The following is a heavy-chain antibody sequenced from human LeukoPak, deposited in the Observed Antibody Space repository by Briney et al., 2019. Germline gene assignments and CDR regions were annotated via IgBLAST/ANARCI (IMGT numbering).Heavy chain of an antibody. CDR1: GFTFDDYG. CDR3: ARGALYYDSSGYYLFDY. V-gene: IGHV3-7*01. CDR2: IKQDGSEK. Sequence: PGGSLRLSCAASGFTFDDYGMSWVRQAPGKGLEWVANIKQDGSEKYYVDSVKGRFTISRDNAKNSLYLQMNSLRAEDTAVYYCARGALYYDSSGYYLFDYWGQGTLVTVSS. D-gene: IGHD3-22*01. J-gene: IGHJ4*02.